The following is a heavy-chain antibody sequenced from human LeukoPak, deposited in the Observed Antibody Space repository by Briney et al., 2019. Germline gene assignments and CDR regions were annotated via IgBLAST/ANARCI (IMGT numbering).Heavy chain of an antibody. J-gene: IGHJ4*02. CDR2: IYYSGST. D-gene: IGHD6-19*01. Sequence: SETLSLTCTVSGGSISGSYWSWIRQPPGKGLEWIGYIYYSGSTNYNPSLKSRVTISLDTSKNQFSLKLSSVTAADTAVYYCARGPSSGGGYWGQGTLVTVSS. CDR1: GGSISGSY. CDR3: ARGPSSGGGY. V-gene: IGHV4-59*12.